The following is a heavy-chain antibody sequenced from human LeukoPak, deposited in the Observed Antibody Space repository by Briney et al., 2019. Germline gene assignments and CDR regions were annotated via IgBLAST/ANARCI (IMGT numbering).Heavy chain of an antibody. D-gene: IGHD2-2*01. CDR3: ARDGCTTTSCFDY. V-gene: IGHV3-33*01. J-gene: IGHJ4*02. Sequence: QPGGSLRLSCAASGFNFNNFGIHWVRQTPGKGLEWVAVIWYDGSNKYNAGSVKGRFTISRDNSKNTVYLQMNSLRAEDTAVYHCARDGCTTTSCFDYWGQGALVTVSS. CDR2: IWYDGSNK. CDR1: GFNFNNFG.